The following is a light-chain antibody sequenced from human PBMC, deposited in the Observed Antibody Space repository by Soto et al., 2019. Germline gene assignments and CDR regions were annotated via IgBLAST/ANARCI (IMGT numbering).Light chain of an antibody. CDR3: QHYNNWPHT. CDR1: QSVCSH. Sequence: EIVMTQSPATLSVSPGERATRSCRASQSVCSHLAWHQQKPGQAPRPLIYGASTRAAGVPARFTGSGSGTEFTLTISSLQSEDSAVYYCQHYNNWPHTFGQGTKVDIK. J-gene: IGKJ2*01. V-gene: IGKV3-15*01. CDR2: GAS.